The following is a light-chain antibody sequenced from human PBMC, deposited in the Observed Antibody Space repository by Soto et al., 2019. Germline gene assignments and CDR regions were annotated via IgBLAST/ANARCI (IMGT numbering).Light chain of an antibody. CDR2: GAS. Sequence: EIVMTQSPVTLSVSPGERATLSCRASQSVSSNLAWYQQKPGQAPRLLIYGASNRATSIPARFSGSGSGTDFTLTISSLQSEDFAVYYCHQYYNWPYTFGPGTNLEIK. V-gene: IGKV3-15*01. CDR3: HQYYNWPYT. CDR1: QSVSSN. J-gene: IGKJ2*01.